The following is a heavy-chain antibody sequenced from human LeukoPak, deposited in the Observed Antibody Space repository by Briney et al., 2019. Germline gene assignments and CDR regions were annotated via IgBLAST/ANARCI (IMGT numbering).Heavy chain of an antibody. J-gene: IGHJ3*02. CDR3: ARGGRYYDFWSGYSDAFDI. D-gene: IGHD3-3*01. CDR1: GYTFTSYD. CDR2: MNPNSGNT. Sequence: ASVKVSCKASGYTFTSYDINWVRQATGQGLEWMGWMNPNSGNTGYAQKFQGRVTITRNTSISTAYMELSSLRSEDTAVYYCARGGRYYDFWSGYSDAFDIWGQGTMVTVSS. V-gene: IGHV1-8*03.